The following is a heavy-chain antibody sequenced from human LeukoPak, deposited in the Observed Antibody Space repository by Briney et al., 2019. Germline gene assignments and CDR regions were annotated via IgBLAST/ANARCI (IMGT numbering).Heavy chain of an antibody. D-gene: IGHD6-19*01. CDR2: INPNSGGT. CDR3: ARVGWLADSGVDY. V-gene: IGHV1-2*02. CDR1: GYTFTGYY. Sequence: ASVKVSCKASGYTFTGYYMHWVRQAPGQGLEWMGWINPNSGGTNYAQKFQGRVTMTRDTSIGTAYMELSRLRSDDTAVYYCARVGWLADSGVDYWGQGTLVTVSS. J-gene: IGHJ4*02.